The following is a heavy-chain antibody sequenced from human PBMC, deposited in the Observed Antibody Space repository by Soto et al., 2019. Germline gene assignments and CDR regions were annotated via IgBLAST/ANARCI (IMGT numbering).Heavy chain of an antibody. D-gene: IGHD4-4*01. CDR1: GGSFSDYY. V-gene: IGHV4-34*01. CDR3: ARGTTVTTPPFDY. Sequence: SETLSLTYAVYGGSFSDYYCSWIRQPPGKGLEWIGEINHSGSTNYNPSPKSRVTISVDTSKNQFSLKLSSVTAADTAVYYCARGTTVTTPPFDYWGQGTLVTVSS. CDR2: INHSGST. J-gene: IGHJ4*02.